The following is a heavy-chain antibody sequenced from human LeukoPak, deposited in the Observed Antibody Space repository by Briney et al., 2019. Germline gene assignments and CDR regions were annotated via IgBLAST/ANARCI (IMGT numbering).Heavy chain of an antibody. V-gene: IGHV3-43*01. D-gene: IGHD5-18*01. Sequence: GGSLRLSCAASGLTFDDYAMDWVRQPPEKGLEWVSLISWDGRSTYYADSVKGRFTISRDNSKNSLYLQMNSLRTEDTALYYCAKGGYNYGYFDYWGQGALVTVSS. CDR3: AKGGYNYGYFDY. CDR1: GLTFDDYA. J-gene: IGHJ4*02. CDR2: ISWDGRST.